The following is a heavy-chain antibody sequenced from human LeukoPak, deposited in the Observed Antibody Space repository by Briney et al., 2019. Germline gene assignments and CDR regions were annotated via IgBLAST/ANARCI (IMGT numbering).Heavy chain of an antibody. D-gene: IGHD3-22*01. V-gene: IGHV4-59*01. CDR1: GGSLSAYY. Sequence: SETLSLTCTVSGGSLSAYYWNWIRQTPGKGLEGIGYVYHSGRTYYNPSLKGRLTMSVDTSMNQFSLRLNSVTAADTAVYYCARANYYYESIGYLYYFDSWGQGTLVTVSS. CDR3: ARANYYYESIGYLYYFDS. J-gene: IGHJ4*02. CDR2: VYHSGRT.